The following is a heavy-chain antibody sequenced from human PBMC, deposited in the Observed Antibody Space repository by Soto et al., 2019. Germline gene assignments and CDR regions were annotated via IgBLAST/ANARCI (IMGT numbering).Heavy chain of an antibody. V-gene: IGHV4-4*02. Sequence: SETLSLTYAVSGGSISSSNWWSWVRQPPGKGLEWIGEIYHSGSTNYNPSLKSRVTISVDKSKNQFSLKLSSVTAADTAVYYCASYDGYDSTWADYYYYGMDVWGQGTTVTV. D-gene: IGHD5-12*01. J-gene: IGHJ6*02. CDR1: GGSISSSNW. CDR2: IYHSGST. CDR3: ASYDGYDSTWADYYYYGMDV.